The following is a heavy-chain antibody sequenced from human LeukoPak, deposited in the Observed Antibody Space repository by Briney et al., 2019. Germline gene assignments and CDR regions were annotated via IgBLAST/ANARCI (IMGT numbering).Heavy chain of an antibody. V-gene: IGHV4-34*01. Sequence: SETLSLTCAVYGGSFSGYYWSWIRQPPGKGLEWIGEINHSGSTNYNPSLKSRVTISVDTSKNQFSLKLRSVTAADTAVYYCARGNSGYDFPPRYFDYWGQGTLVTVSS. D-gene: IGHD5-12*01. J-gene: IGHJ4*02. CDR1: GGSFSGYY. CDR2: INHSGST. CDR3: ARGNSGYDFPPRYFDY.